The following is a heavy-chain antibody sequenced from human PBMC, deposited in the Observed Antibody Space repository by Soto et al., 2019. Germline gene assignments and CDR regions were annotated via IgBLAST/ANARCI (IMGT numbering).Heavy chain of an antibody. CDR2: IYNSGNT. Sequence: LSLTCAVSGGSISSGFYSWSWIRQPPGQGLEWIGYIYNSGNTYYNPSLMSRVTISVDRSQNHFSLKLASVTAADTAVYYCARGSDGVWNWFDPSGQGTQVTVSS. J-gene: IGHJ5*02. CDR1: GGSISSGFYS. V-gene: IGHV4-30-2*01. D-gene: IGHD2-21*02. CDR3: ARGSDGVWNWFDP.